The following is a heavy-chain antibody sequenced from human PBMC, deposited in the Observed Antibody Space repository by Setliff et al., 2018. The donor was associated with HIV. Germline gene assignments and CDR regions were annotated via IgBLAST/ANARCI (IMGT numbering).Heavy chain of an antibody. CDR1: GGSISSYY. V-gene: IGHV4-59*08. J-gene: IGHJ4*02. D-gene: IGHD6-19*01. CDR2: IYYSGST. Sequence: SETLSLTCSVSGGSISSYYWSWIRQPPGKGLEWIGYIYYSGSTNYNPSLKSRVTISVDTSKNQFSLKLTSVNAADTAVYYCASGREAVAGALHFDYWGQGPLVTVSS. CDR3: ASGREAVAGALHFDY.